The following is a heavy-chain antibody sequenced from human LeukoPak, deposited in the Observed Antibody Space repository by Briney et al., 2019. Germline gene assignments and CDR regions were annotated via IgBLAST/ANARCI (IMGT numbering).Heavy chain of an antibody. D-gene: IGHD6-13*01. CDR2: INHSGST. CDR1: GGSFSGYY. J-gene: IGHJ4*02. Sequence: PSETLSLTCAVYGGSFSGYYWSWIRQPPGKGLEWIGEINHSGSTNYNPSLKSRVTISVDTSKNQFSLKLSSVTAADTAVYYCARSGYSSSWYNYFDYWGQGTLVTVSS. V-gene: IGHV4-34*01. CDR3: ARSGYSSSWYNYFDY.